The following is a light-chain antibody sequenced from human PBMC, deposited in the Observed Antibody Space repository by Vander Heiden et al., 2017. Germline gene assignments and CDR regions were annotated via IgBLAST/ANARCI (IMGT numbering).Light chain of an antibody. CDR3: QQRSNWPIT. J-gene: IGKJ5*01. V-gene: IGKV3-11*01. Sequence: EIVLTQSPATLSLSPGERATLSCRASQSVNIFLAWYQQKPGQAPRRLISNASNRATGIPARFSGSGSGTDFTLTISSLDPEDFAVYYCQQRSNWPITFGQGTRLEIK. CDR2: NAS. CDR1: QSVNIF.